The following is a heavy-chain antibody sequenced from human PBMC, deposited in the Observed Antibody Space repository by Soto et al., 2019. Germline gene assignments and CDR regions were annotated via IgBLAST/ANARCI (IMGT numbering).Heavy chain of an antibody. V-gene: IGHV4-30-4*01. J-gene: IGHJ4*02. CDR3: AADRGNSTIWQLDY. CDR1: GGSVGSGDSF. CDR2: IYSSGST. Sequence: QVQLQESGPGLVKPSQTLSLTCTVSGGSVGSGDSFWTWIRQPPGKGMEWIGYIYSSGSTYYNPSLKSRVAISVDTCENLFALRLNSVTAADTAVYYCAADRGNSTIWQLDYWGQGTLVTVSS. D-gene: IGHD6-13*01.